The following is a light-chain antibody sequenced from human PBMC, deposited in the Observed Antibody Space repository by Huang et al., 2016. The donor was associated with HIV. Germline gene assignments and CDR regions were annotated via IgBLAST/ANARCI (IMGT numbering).Light chain of an antibody. CDR3: QQRSHWWT. J-gene: IGKJ1*01. V-gene: IGKV3-11*01. CDR1: QSVSSY. CDR2: DAS. Sequence: EIVLTQSPATLSLSPGERATLSCRASQSVSSYLAWYQQKPGQAPRLLLYDASNRATGIPARFSGSGSGTDFTLTISSLEPEDFAVYYCQQRSHWWTFGQGTKVEIK.